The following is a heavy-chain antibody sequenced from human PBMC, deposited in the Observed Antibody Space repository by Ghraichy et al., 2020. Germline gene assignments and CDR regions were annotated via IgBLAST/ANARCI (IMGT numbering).Heavy chain of an antibody. D-gene: IGHD2/OR15-2a*01. Sequence: GGSLRLSCAASGFTFEDYVMFWFRQAPGKGPEWVSLISGDGSTTSYLDSVKGRFTISRDTTKKSLFLQMNSLRGEDTALYYCTKDERIERWSRNHFYAMDVWGQGTTVTVSS. J-gene: IGHJ6*02. CDR1: GFTFEDYV. V-gene: IGHV3-43*02. CDR2: ISGDGSTT. CDR3: TKDERIERWSRNHFYAMDV.